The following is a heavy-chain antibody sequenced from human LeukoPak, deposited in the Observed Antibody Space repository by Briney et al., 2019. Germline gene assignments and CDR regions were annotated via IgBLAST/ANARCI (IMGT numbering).Heavy chain of an antibody. Sequence: SQTLSLTCGVSGGSISSGTYSWGWIRQPPGKGLEWIGHIYHSGGTYYNPSLKSRVTISADRSKNQFSLKLTSVTAADTAVYYCAREGGGFRHNWFDPWGQGTLVTVSS. CDR3: AREGGGFRHNWFDP. CDR2: IYHSGGT. V-gene: IGHV4-30-2*01. J-gene: IGHJ5*02. D-gene: IGHD3-16*01. CDR1: GGSISSGTYS.